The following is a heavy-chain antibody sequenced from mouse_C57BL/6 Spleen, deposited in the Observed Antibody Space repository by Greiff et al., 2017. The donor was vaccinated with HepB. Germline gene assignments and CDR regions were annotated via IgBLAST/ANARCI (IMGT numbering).Heavy chain of an antibody. CDR3: ARLAYYYGSSWYFDV. Sequence: QVQLQQSGAELVRPGSSVKLSCKASGYTFTSYWMHWVKQRPIQGLEWIGNIDPSDSETHYNQKFKDKATLTVDKSSSTAYMQLSSLTSEDSAVYYCARLAYYYGSSWYFDVWGTGTTVTVSS. CDR1: GYTFTSYW. J-gene: IGHJ1*03. V-gene: IGHV1-52*01. CDR2: IDPSDSET. D-gene: IGHD1-1*01.